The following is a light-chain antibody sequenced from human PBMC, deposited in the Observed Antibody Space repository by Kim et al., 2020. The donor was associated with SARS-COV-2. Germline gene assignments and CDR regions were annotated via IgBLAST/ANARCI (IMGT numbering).Light chain of an antibody. CDR3: QSYDSSSWV. V-gene: IGLV6-57*03. CDR1: RGHIASNY. CDR2: EDN. Sequence: GHTVTIARPRIRGHIASNYVQWYQQRPGSAPTTVIYEDNQRPSGVPDRFSGSIDSSSNSASLTISGLKTEDEADYYCQSYDSSSWVFGGGTQLTVL. J-gene: IGLJ3*02.